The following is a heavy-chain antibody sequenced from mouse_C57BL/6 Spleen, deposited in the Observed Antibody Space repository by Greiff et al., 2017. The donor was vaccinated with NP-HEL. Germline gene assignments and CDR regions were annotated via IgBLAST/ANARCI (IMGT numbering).Heavy chain of an antibody. Sequence: VQLQQSGPELVKPGASVKISCKASGYAFSSSWMNWVKQRPGKGLEWIGRIYPGDGDTNYNGKFKGKATLTADKSSSTAYMQLSSLTSEDAAVYCCARGGLRQGFDYWGQGTTLTVSS. V-gene: IGHV1-82*01. CDR3: ARGGLRQGFDY. J-gene: IGHJ2*01. CDR1: GYAFSSSW. CDR2: IYPGDGDT. D-gene: IGHD2-2*01.